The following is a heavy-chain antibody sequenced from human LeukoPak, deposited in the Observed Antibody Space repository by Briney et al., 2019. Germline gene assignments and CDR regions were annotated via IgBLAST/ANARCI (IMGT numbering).Heavy chain of an antibody. J-gene: IGHJ4*02. CDR2: INHSGST. CDR1: GGSISSGGYY. V-gene: IGHV4-30-2*01. Sequence: SQTLSLTCTVSGGSISSGGYYWSWIRQPPGKGLEWIGEINHSGSTNYNPSLKSRVTISVDTSKNQFSLKLSSVTAADTAVYYCARGRGSYGGGYYFDYWGQGTLVTVSS. CDR3: ARGRGSYGGGYYFDY. D-gene: IGHD1-26*01.